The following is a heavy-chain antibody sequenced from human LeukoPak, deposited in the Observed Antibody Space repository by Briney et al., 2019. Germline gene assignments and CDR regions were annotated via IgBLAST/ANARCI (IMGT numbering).Heavy chain of an antibody. D-gene: IGHD3-10*01. CDR3: ARANGSGPPGDI. CDR2: INSKSRYI. J-gene: IGHJ3*02. Sequence: PGGSLRLSCAASGFTFNTYTMNWVRQAPGKGLEWVSSINSKSRYIYYAGSLKGRFTISRDNTKNSLYLQMNGLRAEDTAVYYCARANGSGPPGDIWGQGTMVTVSS. V-gene: IGHV3-21*01. CDR1: GFTFNTYT.